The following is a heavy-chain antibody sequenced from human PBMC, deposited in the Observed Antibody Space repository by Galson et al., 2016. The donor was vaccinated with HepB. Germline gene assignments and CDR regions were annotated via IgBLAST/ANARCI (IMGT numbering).Heavy chain of an antibody. Sequence: SLRLSCAASGFTVSSKLMNWVRQAPGKGLEWVSVIHGGGTTYYADSVKGRFSISSDDSKNTLFLEMNTLSAEDTAVYYCAGWVVTAGYDYYGLDVWGQGTTVTVSS. CDR2: IHGGGTT. J-gene: IGHJ6*02. CDR1: GFTVSSKL. CDR3: AGWVVTAGYDYYGLDV. V-gene: IGHV3-53*01. D-gene: IGHD2-21*02.